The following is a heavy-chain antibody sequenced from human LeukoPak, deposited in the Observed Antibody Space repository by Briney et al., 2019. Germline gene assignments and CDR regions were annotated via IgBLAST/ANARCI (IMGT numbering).Heavy chain of an antibody. J-gene: IGHJ4*02. CDR1: GFTFSSYA. CDR3: ARALPRYFDDPFDY. D-gene: IGHD3-9*01. Sequence: GGSLRLSCAASGFTFSSYAMHWVRQAPGKGLEWVAVISYDGSNKYYADSVKGRFTISRDNSKNTLYLQMNSLRVEDTAVYYCARALPRYFDDPFDYWGQGTLVTVSS. CDR2: ISYDGSNK. V-gene: IGHV3-30*04.